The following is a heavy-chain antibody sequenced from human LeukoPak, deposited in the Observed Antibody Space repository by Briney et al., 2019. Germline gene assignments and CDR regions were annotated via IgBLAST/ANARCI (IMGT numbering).Heavy chain of an antibody. CDR2: FSGSGAST. V-gene: IGHV3-23*01. J-gene: IGHJ4*02. CDR3: ANEFYYYGSGSYYNAIDY. CDR1: GFTVSSYA. Sequence: GGSLRLSCAASGFTVSSYAMSWVRQAPGKGLEWVSAFSGSGASTYYPDSVKGRFTISRDNSKNTLYLQMNSLRAEDTAVYYCANEFYYYGSGSYYNAIDYWGQRTLVTVSS. D-gene: IGHD3-10*01.